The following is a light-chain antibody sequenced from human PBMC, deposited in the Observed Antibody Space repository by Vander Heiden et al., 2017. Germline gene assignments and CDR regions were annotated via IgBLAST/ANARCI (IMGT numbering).Light chain of an antibody. Sequence: DVQMTQSPFSLFASVGDRVTITCRASQTISNFLHWYQQKPGKAPQLLIFLASSLQSGVPSRFRGSGSGTELTLIISTLQPEDFATYYCHQSYTRPPTFGQGTKVEMK. J-gene: IGKJ1*01. CDR1: QTISNF. V-gene: IGKV1-39*01. CDR2: LAS. CDR3: HQSYTRPPT.